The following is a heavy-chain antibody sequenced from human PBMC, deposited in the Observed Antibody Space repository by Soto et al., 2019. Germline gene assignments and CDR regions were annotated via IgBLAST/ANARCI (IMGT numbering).Heavy chain of an antibody. Sequence: EVQLLESGGGLVQPGGSLRLSCAASGFTFSSYAMSWVRQAPGKGLEWVSGIGGSGGSTYYADSVKGRFSISRDNSKYTLYLQMNSLRAEDTAVYYCAQAGSGWYRFDYWGQGTLVTVSS. CDR2: IGGSGGST. J-gene: IGHJ4*02. V-gene: IGHV3-23*01. D-gene: IGHD6-19*01. CDR3: AQAGSGWYRFDY. CDR1: GFTFSSYA.